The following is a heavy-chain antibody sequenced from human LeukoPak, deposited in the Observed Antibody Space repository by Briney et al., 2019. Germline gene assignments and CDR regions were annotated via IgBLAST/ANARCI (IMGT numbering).Heavy chain of an antibody. V-gene: IGHV3-48*01. CDR3: AREWSSSWYDDDAFDI. D-gene: IGHD6-13*01. CDR1: GFTFSSYE. Sequence: GGSLRLSCAASGFTFSSYEMNWVRQAPGKGLEWVSYISSSSSTIYYADSVKGRFTISRDNAKNSLYLQMNSLRAEDTAVYYCAREWSSSWYDDDAFDIWGQGTMVTVSS. CDR2: ISSSSSTI. J-gene: IGHJ3*02.